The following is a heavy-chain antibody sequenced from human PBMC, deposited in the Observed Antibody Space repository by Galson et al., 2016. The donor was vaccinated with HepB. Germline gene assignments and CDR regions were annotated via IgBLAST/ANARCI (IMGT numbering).Heavy chain of an antibody. CDR2: IYSGGST. Sequence: SLRLSCAASGFTVSNNYMRWVRQAPGKGLEWVSLIYSGGSTYYADSVKGRFTISRDSSKNTLYLQMDSLGAEDTAVYYCARNRNCSGGSCYGAWGQGTLVTVSS. CDR3: ARNRNCSGGSCYGA. CDR1: GFTVSNNY. V-gene: IGHV3-66*01. J-gene: IGHJ5*02. D-gene: IGHD2-15*01.